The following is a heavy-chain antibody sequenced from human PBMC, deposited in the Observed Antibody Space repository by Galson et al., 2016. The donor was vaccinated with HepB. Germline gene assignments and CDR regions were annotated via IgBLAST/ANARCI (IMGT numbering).Heavy chain of an antibody. D-gene: IGHD2-2*01. CDR1: GFTFGDFA. V-gene: IGHV3-49*03. CDR2: IRSEVYGGTT. J-gene: IGHJ5*02. Sequence: SLRLSCAGSGFTFGDFAMSWFRQAPGKGLEWLGSIRSEVYGGTTDYAASVEGRFTISRDDSKSIAYLQMNRLETADTAVYYCSRGRGYVAVVPAAQVHRFDPWGQGTLVTVSS. CDR3: SRGRGYVAVVPAAQVHRFDP.